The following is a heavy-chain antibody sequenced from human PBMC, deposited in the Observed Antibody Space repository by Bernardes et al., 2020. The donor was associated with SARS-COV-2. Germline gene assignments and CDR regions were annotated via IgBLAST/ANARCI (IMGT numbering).Heavy chain of an antibody. CDR1: GGSFNDYW. D-gene: IGHD3-16*01. CDR2: INHSATT. CDR3: ARGERLKTDFGLDV. Sequence: ETLSLTCAVYGGSFNDYWWTWIRQSPGMGLEWIGEINHSATTKYHPSLKSRVTMSIDTSKNQFSLRLRSVTAADTAVYYCARGERLKTDFGLDVWGRGTTVIVSS. J-gene: IGHJ6*02. V-gene: IGHV4-34*01.